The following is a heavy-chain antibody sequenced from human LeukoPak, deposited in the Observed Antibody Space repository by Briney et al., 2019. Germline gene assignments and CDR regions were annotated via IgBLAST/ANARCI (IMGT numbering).Heavy chain of an antibody. D-gene: IGHD3-22*01. CDR2: IYTRGST. CDR3: ATMYYDSSGYAFDI. Sequence: SQTLSLTCTVSGGSISSGSYYWSWIRQPAGKGLEWIGRIYTRGSTNYNPSLKSRVTISVDTSKNQFSLKLSSVTAADTAVYYCATMYYDSSGYAFDIWGQGTMVTVSS. J-gene: IGHJ3*02. V-gene: IGHV4-61*02. CDR1: GGSISSGSYY.